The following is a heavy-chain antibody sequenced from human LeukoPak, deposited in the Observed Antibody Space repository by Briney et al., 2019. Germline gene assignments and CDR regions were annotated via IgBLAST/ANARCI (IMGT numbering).Heavy chain of an antibody. CDR1: GFTFDDYA. Sequence: GGSLRLSCAASGFTFDDYAMHWVRQAPGKGLEWVSLISWDGGSTYYADSVKGRFTISRDSSKNSLYLQINSLRAEDTALYYCAKENTPSYYDSSGLDYWGQGTLVTVSS. V-gene: IGHV3-43D*03. J-gene: IGHJ4*02. CDR3: AKENTPSYYDSSGLDY. D-gene: IGHD3-22*01. CDR2: ISWDGGST.